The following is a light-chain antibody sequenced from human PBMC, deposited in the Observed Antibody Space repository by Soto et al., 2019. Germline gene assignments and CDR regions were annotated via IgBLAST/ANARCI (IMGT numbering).Light chain of an antibody. CDR2: AAS. CDR3: QQYYSYPRT. V-gene: IGKV1-39*01. J-gene: IGKJ1*01. Sequence: IQMTQSRSCLSSSVRDRVTITFRASQSISSYLNWYQQKPGTAPKLLIYAASTLQSGVPSRCSGSGPGADFPLTISCLQSEDFATYYCQQYYSYPRTFGQGTKVDIK. CDR1: QSISSY.